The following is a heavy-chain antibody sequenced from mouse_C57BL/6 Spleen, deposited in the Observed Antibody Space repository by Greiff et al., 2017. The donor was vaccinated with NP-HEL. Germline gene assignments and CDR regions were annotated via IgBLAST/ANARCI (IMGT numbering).Heavy chain of an antibody. Sequence: VQLQQSGTELVKPGASVKLSCKASGYTFTSYWMHWVKQRPGQGLEWIGNINPSNGGTNYNEKFKSKATLTVDKSSSTAYMQLSSLTSEDSAVYYCARNDYSNWYFDVWGTGTTVTVSS. CDR3: ARNDYSNWYFDV. CDR2: INPSNGGT. J-gene: IGHJ1*03. CDR1: GYTFTSYW. D-gene: IGHD2-5*01. V-gene: IGHV1-53*01.